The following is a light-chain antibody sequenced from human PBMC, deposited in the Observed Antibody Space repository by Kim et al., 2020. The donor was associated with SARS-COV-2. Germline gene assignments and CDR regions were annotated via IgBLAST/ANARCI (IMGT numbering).Light chain of an antibody. CDR1: SGHSSYA. J-gene: IGLJ2*01. CDR3: QTWGTGIRVV. CDR2: LNSDGSH. Sequence: SVKLTCTLSSGHSSYAIAWHQQQPEKGPRYLMKLNSDGSHSKGDGIPDRFSGSSSGAERYLTISSLQSEDEADYYCQTWGTGIRVVFGGGTQLTVL. V-gene: IGLV4-69*01.